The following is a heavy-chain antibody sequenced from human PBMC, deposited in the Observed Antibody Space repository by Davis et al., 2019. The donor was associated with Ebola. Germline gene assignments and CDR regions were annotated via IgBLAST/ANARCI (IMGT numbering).Heavy chain of an antibody. CDR2: INAGNGNT. CDR1: GYTFTSYA. CDR3: ARDLGAVVVAGH. J-gene: IGHJ4*02. Sequence: ASVKVSCKASGYTFTSYAMHWVRQAPGQRLEWMGWINAGNGNTKYSQKFQGRVTITRDTSASTAYMELSSLRSEDTAVYYCARDLGAVVVAGHWGQGTLVTVSS. V-gene: IGHV1-3*01. D-gene: IGHD2-15*01.